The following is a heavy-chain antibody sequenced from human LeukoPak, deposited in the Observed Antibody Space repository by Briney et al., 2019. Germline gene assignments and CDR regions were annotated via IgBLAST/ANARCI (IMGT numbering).Heavy chain of an antibody. CDR1: GYTLTELS. D-gene: IGHD2-2*01. CDR3: ARDSSFFDAAMLLY. Sequence: ASVKVSCKVSGYTLTELSMHWVRQAPGKGLEWMGGFDPEDGETIYAQKFQGRVTMTRDTSISTAYMELSRLRSDDTAVYYCARDSSFFDAAMLLYWGQGTLVTVSS. J-gene: IGHJ4*02. CDR2: FDPEDGET. V-gene: IGHV1-24*01.